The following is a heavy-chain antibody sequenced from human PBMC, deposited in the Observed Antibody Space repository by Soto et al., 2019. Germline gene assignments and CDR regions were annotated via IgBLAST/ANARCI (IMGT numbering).Heavy chain of an antibody. Sequence: QVQLVQSGAEVKKPGASVKVSCKASGYTFTRYYMQWVRQAPGQGLEWMGIINTSGGSTSFAQKFQGRVTMTRDSSTGTVYMELSSLRSDDTAVYYCGSGLGDCSSTSCYFGYSDYWGQGTLVTVSS. CDR1: GYTFTRYY. CDR3: GSGLGDCSSTSCYFGYSDY. D-gene: IGHD2-2*01. CDR2: INTSGGST. J-gene: IGHJ4*02. V-gene: IGHV1-46*01.